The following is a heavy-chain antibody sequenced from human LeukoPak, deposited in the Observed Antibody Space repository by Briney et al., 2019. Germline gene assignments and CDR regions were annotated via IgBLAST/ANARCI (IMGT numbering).Heavy chain of an antibody. J-gene: IGHJ4*02. D-gene: IGHD3-9*01. Sequence: GGSLRLSCVASGFTFTNYAMSWVRQAPGKGLEWVSAITGSDGSSYYADSVKGRFTISRDDSKNTLYLQVNSLRAEDTAVYYCAKWGDYDILTGYYVPDYWGQGTLVTVSS. CDR2: ITGSDGSS. CDR3: AKWGDYDILTGYYVPDY. V-gene: IGHV3-23*01. CDR1: GFTFTNYA.